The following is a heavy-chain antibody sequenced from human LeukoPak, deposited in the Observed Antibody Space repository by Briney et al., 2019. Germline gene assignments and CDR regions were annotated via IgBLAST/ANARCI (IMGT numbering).Heavy chain of an antibody. CDR2: IYPGDSDT. CDR1: GYSFTSYW. Sequence: GESLKISCKGSGYSFTSYWIGWVRQMPGKGLEWMGIIYPGDSDTRYSPSFQGQFTISADKSISTAYLQWSSLKASDTAMYYCARHGRKRTVVPGYWGQGTLVTVSS. J-gene: IGHJ4*02. D-gene: IGHD3/OR15-3a*01. CDR3: ARHGRKRTVVPGY. V-gene: IGHV5-51*01.